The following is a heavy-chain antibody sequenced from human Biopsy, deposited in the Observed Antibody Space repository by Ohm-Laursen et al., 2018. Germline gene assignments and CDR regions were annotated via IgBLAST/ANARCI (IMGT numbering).Heavy chain of an antibody. CDR3: TRKPNSLYYFDH. V-gene: IGHV4-31*03. Sequence: SQTLSLTCPVSGDSISSDYYWTWIRQVPGEGLEWIAYMHHSGPTYTYYNPSLKSRVAISVEVSKNQFSLKVSSVTAADTAVYFCTRKPNSLYYFDHWGQGTLVTVSS. CDR2: MHHSGPT. D-gene: IGHD1-14*01. J-gene: IGHJ4*02. CDR1: GDSISSDYY.